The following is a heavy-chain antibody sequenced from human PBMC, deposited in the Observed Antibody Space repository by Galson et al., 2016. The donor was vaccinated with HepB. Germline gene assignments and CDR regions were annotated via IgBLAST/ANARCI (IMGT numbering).Heavy chain of an antibody. J-gene: IGHJ4*02. CDR1: GGSISSYF. D-gene: IGHD2-21*02. Sequence: EPLSLTCNVSGGSISSYFWSWVRQPPGKELEWIGYIYKTGNTNYSPSLKSRVTVSVDTSKNQFSLELRSMTAADTAIYYCARGVTGTPYFDFWGQGALVTVSS. V-gene: IGHV4-59*01. CDR2: IYKTGNT. CDR3: ARGVTGTPYFDF.